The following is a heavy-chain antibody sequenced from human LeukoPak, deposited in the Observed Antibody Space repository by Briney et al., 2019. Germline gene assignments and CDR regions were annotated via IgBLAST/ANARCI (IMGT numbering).Heavy chain of an antibody. J-gene: IGHJ4*02. V-gene: IGHV3-23*01. CDR3: ARGTYYYDSSGYYFDY. CDR1: GFTFSSYA. CDR2: ISGSGGST. Sequence: GGSLRLSCAASGFTFSSYAMSWVRQAPGKGLEWVSAISGSGGSTYYADSVKGRFTISRDNSKNTLYLQMNSLRAEDTAVYYCARGTYYYDSSGYYFDYWGQGTLVTVSS. D-gene: IGHD3-22*01.